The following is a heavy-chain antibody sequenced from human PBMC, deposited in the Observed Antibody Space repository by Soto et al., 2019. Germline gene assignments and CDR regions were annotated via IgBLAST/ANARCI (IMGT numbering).Heavy chain of an antibody. CDR3: ARASSWYGSCDY. J-gene: IGHJ4*02. V-gene: IGHV3-33*01. CDR1: GFTFSSYG. D-gene: IGHD6-13*01. Sequence: QVQLVESGGGVVQPGRSLRLSCAASGFTFSSYGMHWVRQAPGKGLEWVAVIWYDGSNKYYADSVKGRFTIARDNSKNTLYLQMNSLRAEDTAVYYCARASSWYGSCDYWGKGTLVTVSS. CDR2: IWYDGSNK.